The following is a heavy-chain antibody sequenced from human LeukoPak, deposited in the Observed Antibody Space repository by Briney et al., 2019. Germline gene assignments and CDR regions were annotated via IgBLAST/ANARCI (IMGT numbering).Heavy chain of an antibody. D-gene: IGHD6-19*01. CDR1: GFRFSNHY. Sequence: GSLRLSCTASGFRFSNHYMRWIRQAPGKGLEWVANINEDGSNKWHLGSVKGRFTVSRDNARNSLYLQMNSLRVEDTAVYYCTRVIVAVPGYFDYFDFWGQGVLVTVSS. J-gene: IGHJ4*02. CDR2: INEDGSNK. V-gene: IGHV3-7*01. CDR3: TRVIVAVPGYFDYFDF.